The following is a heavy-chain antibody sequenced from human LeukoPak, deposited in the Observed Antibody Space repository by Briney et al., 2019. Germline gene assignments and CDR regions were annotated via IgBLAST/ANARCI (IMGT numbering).Heavy chain of an antibody. V-gene: IGHV3-23*01. Sequence: GGSLRLSCAASGFTFSSYAMSWVRQAPGKGPEWVSAISGSGGSTYYADSVKGRFTISRDNSKNTLYLQMNSLRAEDTAVYYCAKDKEPQALWFGESPFDYWGQGTLVTVSS. CDR3: AKDKEPQALWFGESPFDY. J-gene: IGHJ4*02. CDR2: ISGSGGST. CDR1: GFTFSSYA. D-gene: IGHD3-10*01.